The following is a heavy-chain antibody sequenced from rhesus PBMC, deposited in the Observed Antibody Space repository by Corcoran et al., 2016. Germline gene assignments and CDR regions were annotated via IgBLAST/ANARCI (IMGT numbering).Heavy chain of an antibody. V-gene: IGHV4S2*01. CDR3: ARDSGYYSGSYGFDY. CDR1: GASISSTS. J-gene: IGHJ4*01. CDR2: IYGSGGST. Sequence: QVQLQESGPGLVKTSETLPLTCAFSGASISSTSWSCIRQDPGKGREGIGRIYGSGGSTDDKPSHKSRVTISIETSKKQFSLKLSSVTAADMAVYYCARDSGYYSGSYGFDYWGQGVLVTVSS. D-gene: IGHD3-16*01.